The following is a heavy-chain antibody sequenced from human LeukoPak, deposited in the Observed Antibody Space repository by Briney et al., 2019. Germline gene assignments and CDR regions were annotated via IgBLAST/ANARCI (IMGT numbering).Heavy chain of an antibody. V-gene: IGHV3-74*01. CDR3: ARYYGSGTYVFDI. Sequence: SGGSLRLSCAASGITFSSSWMHWVRHAPGKGLVWVSRINNDGTSTTYADSVKGRFTISRDNAKNTLYLQMNSLRAEDTAVYYCARYYGSGTYVFDIWGQGTMVTVSS. D-gene: IGHD3-10*01. CDR1: GITFSSSW. CDR2: INNDGTST. J-gene: IGHJ3*02.